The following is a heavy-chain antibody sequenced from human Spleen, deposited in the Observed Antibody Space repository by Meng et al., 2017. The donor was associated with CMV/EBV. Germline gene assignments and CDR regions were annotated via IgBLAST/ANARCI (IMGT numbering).Heavy chain of an antibody. CDR1: GFTFDDYD. Sequence: GESLKISCAASGFTFDDYDMHWVRQAPGKGLEWVSSISSSSMYMYYADSVRGRLTISRDNAQNSLSLLMSSLRVEDTAVYYCAREVGSGWRYFDCWGQGTLVTVSS. CDR3: AREVGSGWRYFDC. J-gene: IGHJ4*02. D-gene: IGHD6-25*01. CDR2: ISSSSMYM. V-gene: IGHV3-21*01.